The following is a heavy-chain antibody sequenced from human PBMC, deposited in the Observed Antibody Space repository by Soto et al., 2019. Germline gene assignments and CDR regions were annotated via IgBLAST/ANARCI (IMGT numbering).Heavy chain of an antibody. D-gene: IGHD3-10*01. J-gene: IGHJ4*02. Sequence: QVQLVQSGAEVRMPGASVQVSCKASGYTFKSYGIAWVRQAPGQAPEWVGWISPNNNNTHFAQKFQDRVTMATDTSTNPVCMELRRLTSNDTAVYYCASDDCFDTTCYNGYYWGEGTLVIVST. CDR1: GYTFKSYG. CDR2: ISPNNNNT. CDR3: ASDDCFDTTCYNGYY. V-gene: IGHV1-18*01.